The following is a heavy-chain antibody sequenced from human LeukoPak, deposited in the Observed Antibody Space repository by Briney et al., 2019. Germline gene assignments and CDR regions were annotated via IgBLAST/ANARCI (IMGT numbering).Heavy chain of an antibody. CDR3: ARGTYYYDSSGYPHTPFDY. J-gene: IGHJ4*02. D-gene: IGHD3-22*01. V-gene: IGHV3-23*01. CDR1: GFTFSSYA. Sequence: TGGSLRLSCAASGFTFSSYAMSWVRQAPGKGLEWVSVISGSGTNTYYADSVKGRFTISRDNSKNTLYLQMNSLRAEDTAVYYCARGTYYYDSSGYPHTPFDYWGQGTLVTVSS. CDR2: ISGSGTNT.